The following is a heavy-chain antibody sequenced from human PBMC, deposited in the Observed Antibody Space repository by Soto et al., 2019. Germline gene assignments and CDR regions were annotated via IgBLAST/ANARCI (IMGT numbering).Heavy chain of an antibody. Sequence: SVKVSCKASGGTFSSYAISWVRQAPGQGLEWMGGIIPIFGTANYAQKFQGRVTITADESTSTAYMELSSLRSEDTAVYYCASTYYYDSSGYLPYGMDVWGQGTTVTVSS. CDR2: IIPIFGTA. J-gene: IGHJ6*02. V-gene: IGHV1-69*13. CDR1: GGTFSSYA. CDR3: ASTYYYDSSGYLPYGMDV. D-gene: IGHD3-22*01.